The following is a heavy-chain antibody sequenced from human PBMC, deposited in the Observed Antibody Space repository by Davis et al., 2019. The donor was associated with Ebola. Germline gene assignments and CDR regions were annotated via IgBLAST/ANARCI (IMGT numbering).Heavy chain of an antibody. CDR2: INHSGST. Sequence: SETLSLTCAVYGGSFSGYYWSWIRQPPGKGLEWIGEINHSGSTNYNPSLKSRVTISVDTSKNQFSLKLSSVTAADTAVYYCVRGYSYGSRIFDYWGQGTLVTVSS. J-gene: IGHJ4*02. D-gene: IGHD5-18*01. CDR3: VRGYSYGSRIFDY. CDR1: GGSFSGYY. V-gene: IGHV4-34*01.